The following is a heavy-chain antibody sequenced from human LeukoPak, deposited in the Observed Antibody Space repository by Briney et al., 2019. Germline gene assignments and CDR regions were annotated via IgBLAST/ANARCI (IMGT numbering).Heavy chain of an antibody. CDR1: GYTFTSYG. CDR3: ARDRWYDKSDYYYNLDH. D-gene: IGHD3-22*01. Sequence: ASVKVSCKASGYTFTSYGISWVRQAPGQGLEWMGWISGYNGETNNAQKLQGRVTMTTDTSTSTAYMELRSLRSDDTAVYYCARDRWYDKSDYYYNLDHWGQGTLVTVSS. CDR2: ISGYNGET. V-gene: IGHV1-18*01. J-gene: IGHJ4*02.